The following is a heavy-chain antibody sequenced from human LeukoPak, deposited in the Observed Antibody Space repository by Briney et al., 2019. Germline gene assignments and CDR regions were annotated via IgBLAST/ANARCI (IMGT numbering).Heavy chain of an antibody. V-gene: IGHV3-9*01. CDR2: ISWNSGSI. Sequence: PGRSLRLSCAASGFTFDDYAMHWVRQAPGKGLEWVSGISWNSGSIGYADSVKGRFTISRDNAKNSLYLQMNSLRAEDTALYYCAKDFYSSGTYCDYWGQGTLVTVSS. CDR1: GFTFDDYA. CDR3: AKDFYSSGTYCDY. D-gene: IGHD6-19*01. J-gene: IGHJ4*02.